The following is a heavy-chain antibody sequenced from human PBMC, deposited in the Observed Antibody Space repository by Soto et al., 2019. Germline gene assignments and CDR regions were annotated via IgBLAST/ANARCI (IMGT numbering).Heavy chain of an antibody. CDR3: ARGASSEQCLWRAFDI. V-gene: IGHV1-18*01. CDR1: GYTFTSYG. Sequence: GASVKVSCKASGYTFTSYGISWVRQAPGQGLEWMGWISAYNGNTNYAQKLQGRVTMTTDTSTSTAYMELRSLRSDDTAVYYCARGASSEQCLWRAFDIWGQGTMVTVSS. J-gene: IGHJ3*02. CDR2: ISAYNGNT. D-gene: IGHD6-19*01.